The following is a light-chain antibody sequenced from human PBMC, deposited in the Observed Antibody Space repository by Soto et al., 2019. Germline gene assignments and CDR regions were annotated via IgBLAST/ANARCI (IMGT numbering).Light chain of an antibody. CDR2: EVS. Sequence: QSVLTQPASVSGSLGQSITISCTGTSSDVGGYNYVSWYQQHPGKAPKLMIYEVSNRPSGVSNRFSGSKSGNTASLTISGLQAEDEADYYCSSYTSSSTRVFGTGTKVTV. V-gene: IGLV2-14*01. CDR1: SSDVGGYNY. J-gene: IGLJ1*01. CDR3: SSYTSSSTRV.